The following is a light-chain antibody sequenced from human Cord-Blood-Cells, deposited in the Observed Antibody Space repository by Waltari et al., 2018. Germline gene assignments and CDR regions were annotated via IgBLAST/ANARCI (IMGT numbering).Light chain of an antibody. CDR1: QSVLYSSNNKNY. CDR2: WAS. CDR3: QQYYSTPYT. V-gene: IGKV4-1*01. Sequence: DIVMTQSPDSLAVSLGERATIHSKSSQSVLYSSNNKNYLAWYQQKPGQPPKLLIYWASTRESRAPDRFSGSGSVTDITLTISSLQAEDVAVYYCQQYYSTPYTFGQGTKLEIK. J-gene: IGKJ2*01.